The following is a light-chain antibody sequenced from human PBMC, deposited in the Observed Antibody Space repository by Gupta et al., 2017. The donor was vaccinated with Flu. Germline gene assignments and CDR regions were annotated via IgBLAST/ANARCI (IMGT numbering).Light chain of an antibody. V-gene: IGLV1-51*02. CDR1: SSNIGNNH. CDR2: ETR. CDR3: GAWDSSLTQGL. J-gene: IGLJ3*02. Sequence: KVTISCSGSSSNIGNNHVSWYHQFPGTAPKLLIYETRVRPSGVPDRFSGSKSGTSATLDITGLQAWDEADYYCGAWDSSLTQGLFGGGTKMTV.